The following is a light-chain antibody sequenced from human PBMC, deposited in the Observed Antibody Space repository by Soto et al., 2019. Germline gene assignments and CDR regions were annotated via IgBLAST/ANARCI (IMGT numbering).Light chain of an antibody. Sequence: EIVMTQSPDTLSVSPGESATLSCRASQRVSSNLAWYQQKPGQAPRLLIYGASTRATGVPARFSGSGSGTEFTLTISSLQSEDFAVYYCQQYTNWPPSYTFGQGTKLEIK. CDR1: QRVSSN. CDR2: GAS. J-gene: IGKJ2*01. CDR3: QQYTNWPPSYT. V-gene: IGKV3-15*01.